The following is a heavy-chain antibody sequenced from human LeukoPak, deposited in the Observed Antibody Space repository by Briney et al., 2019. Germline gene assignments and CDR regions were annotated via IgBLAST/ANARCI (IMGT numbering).Heavy chain of an antibody. CDR3: ARFDYGDYAGGFDY. Sequence: VASVKVSCKASGYTFTSYGISWVRQAPGQGLEWMGWISAYNGNTNYAQKLQGRVTMTTDTSTSTAYMELRSLRSDDTAVYYCARFDYGDYAGGFDYWGQGTLVTVSS. CDR2: ISAYNGNT. V-gene: IGHV1-18*01. CDR1: GYTFTSYG. J-gene: IGHJ4*02. D-gene: IGHD4-17*01.